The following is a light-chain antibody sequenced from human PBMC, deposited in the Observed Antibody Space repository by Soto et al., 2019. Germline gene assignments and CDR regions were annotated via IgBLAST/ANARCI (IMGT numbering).Light chain of an antibody. CDR1: SSDVGGYNY. CDR2: EVS. V-gene: IGLV2-8*01. J-gene: IGLJ1*01. CDR3: SSYAGSNNYV. Sequence: QSALTQPPSASGSPGQSVTISCTGTSSDVGGYNYVSWYQQHQGKAPKLMIYEVSKRPSGVPDRFSGSKSGTTASLAVSALQAEDEADYYCSSYAGSNNYVFGTGTKVTVL.